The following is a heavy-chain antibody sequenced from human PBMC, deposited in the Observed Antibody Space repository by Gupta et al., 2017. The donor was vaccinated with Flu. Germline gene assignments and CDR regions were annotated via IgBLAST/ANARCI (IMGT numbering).Heavy chain of an antibody. D-gene: IGHD3-3*01. Sequence: QITLKESGPTLVKPTQTLTLTCTFSGFSLSTGEVGVGWIRQPPGKALEWLALIYWDDDKRYNPSLRSRLTITKDTSKNQVVLTMTNMDPVDTATYFCAHNTHYDFWSGRNLFDPWGQGTLVTVSS. CDR1: GFSLSTGEVG. CDR3: AHNTHYDFWSGRNLFDP. J-gene: IGHJ5*02. CDR2: IYWDDDK. V-gene: IGHV2-5*02.